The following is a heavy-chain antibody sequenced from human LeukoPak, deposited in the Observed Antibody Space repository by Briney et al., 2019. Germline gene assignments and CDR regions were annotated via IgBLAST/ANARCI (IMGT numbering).Heavy chain of an antibody. CDR2: IYYSGST. J-gene: IGHJ4*02. V-gene: IGHV4-39*01. D-gene: IGHD6-19*01. Sequence: PSETLSLTCTVSGGSISSYYWGWIRQPPGKGLEWIGSIYYSGSTYYNPSLKSRVTISVDTSKNQFSLKLSSVTAADTAVYYCARPWGIAVAGTFHYWGQGTLVTVSS. CDR3: ARPWGIAVAGTFHY. CDR1: GGSISSYY.